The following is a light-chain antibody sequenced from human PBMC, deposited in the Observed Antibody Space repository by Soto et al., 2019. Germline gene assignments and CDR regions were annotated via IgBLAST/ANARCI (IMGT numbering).Light chain of an antibody. V-gene: IGLV2-14*01. CDR1: SSDIGGYNY. CDR3: SSYTSSSTLPYV. CDR2: DVT. J-gene: IGLJ1*01. Sequence: QSALTQPASVSGSPGQSITISCTGTSSDIGGYNYVSWYQQHPGKAPKLMIYDVTNRPSGVSNSFSGSKSGNTASLIISGLQAEDEADYYCSSYTSSSTLPYVFGSGTKVTVL.